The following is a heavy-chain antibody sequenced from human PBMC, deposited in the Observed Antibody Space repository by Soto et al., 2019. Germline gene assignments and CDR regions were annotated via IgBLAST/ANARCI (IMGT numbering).Heavy chain of an antibody. D-gene: IGHD3-22*01. Sequence: GGSLRLSCAASGFTFGDYAMHWVRQAPGKGLEWVSGISWNSGSIGYADSVKGRFTISRDNAKNSLYLQMNSLRAEDTAFYYCAQGSYYYDTSGYYYFDHWGHGTLVTVSS. V-gene: IGHV3-9*01. CDR1: GFTFGDYA. CDR2: ISWNSGSI. J-gene: IGHJ4*01. CDR3: AQGSYYYDTSGYYYFDH.